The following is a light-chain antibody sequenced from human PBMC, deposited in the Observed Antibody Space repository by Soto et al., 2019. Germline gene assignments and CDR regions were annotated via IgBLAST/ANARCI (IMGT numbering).Light chain of an antibody. CDR1: SSDVGSYNR. J-gene: IGLJ1*01. V-gene: IGLV2-18*02. CDR2: DVS. Sequence: QSVLTQPPSVSGSPGQSVTISCTGTSSDVGSYNRVSWYQQPPGTAPKVMIYDVSNRPSGVPDRFSGSKSGNTASLTISGLQAEDESDYYCSSYTSSSTDVFGTGTKVTVL. CDR3: SSYTSSSTDV.